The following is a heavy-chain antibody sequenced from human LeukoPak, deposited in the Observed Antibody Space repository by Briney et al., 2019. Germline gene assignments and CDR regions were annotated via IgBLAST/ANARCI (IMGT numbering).Heavy chain of an antibody. D-gene: IGHD3-3*01. V-gene: IGHV4-61*02. Sequence: SQTLSLTCTVSRGSISSGHYYWSWIRQPAGKGLEWIGRIYTSGSTNYNPSLKSRVTISVDTSKNQFSLKLSSVTAADTAVYYCAREAYDFWSGEVPYYYMDVWGKRTTVTVSS. CDR3: AREAYDFWSGEVPYYYMDV. J-gene: IGHJ6*03. CDR1: RGSISSGHYY. CDR2: IYTSGST.